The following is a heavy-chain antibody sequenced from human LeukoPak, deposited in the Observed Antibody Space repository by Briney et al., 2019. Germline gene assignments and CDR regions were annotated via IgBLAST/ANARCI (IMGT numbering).Heavy chain of an antibody. CDR1: GYTFTSYD. J-gene: IGHJ6*02. CDR3: ARGDAPTTFRSYYYYGMDV. CDR2: MNPNSGNT. Sequence: ASVKVFCKASGYTFTSYDTNWVRQATGQGLEWMGWMNPNSGNTGYAQKFQGRVTMTRNTSISTAYMELSSLRSEDTAVYYCARGDAPTTFRSYYYYGMDVWGQGTTVTVSS. V-gene: IGHV1-8*01. D-gene: IGHD1-26*01.